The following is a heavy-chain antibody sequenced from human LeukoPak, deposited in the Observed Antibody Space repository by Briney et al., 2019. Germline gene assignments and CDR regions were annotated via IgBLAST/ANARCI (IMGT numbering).Heavy chain of an antibody. D-gene: IGHD5-18*01. V-gene: IGHV4-34*01. Sequence: PSETLSLTCAVYGGSFSGYYWSWIRQPPGKGLEWIGEINHSGSTNYNPSLKSRVTISVDTSKNQFSLELSSVTAADTAVYYCARGRWVQLWSFDYWGQGTLVTVSS. CDR1: GGSFSGYY. J-gene: IGHJ4*02. CDR3: ARGRWVQLWSFDY. CDR2: INHSGST.